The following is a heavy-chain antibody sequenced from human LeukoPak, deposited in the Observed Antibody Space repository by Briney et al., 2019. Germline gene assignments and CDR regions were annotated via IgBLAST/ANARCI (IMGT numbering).Heavy chain of an antibody. Sequence: GGSLRLSCAASGFTFSNYAMSWVRQAPGKGLEWVSAISGSGGSTYYADSVKGRFTISRDNSKNTLYLQMNSLRAEDTAVYYCAKARSGSYYPPNWFDPWGQGTLVTVSS. CDR3: AKARSGSYYPPNWFDP. CDR2: ISGSGGST. J-gene: IGHJ5*02. CDR1: GFTFSNYA. D-gene: IGHD1-26*01. V-gene: IGHV3-23*01.